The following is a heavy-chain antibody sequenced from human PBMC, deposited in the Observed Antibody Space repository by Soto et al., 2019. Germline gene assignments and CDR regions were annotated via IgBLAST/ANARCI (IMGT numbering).Heavy chain of an antibody. D-gene: IGHD3-16*01. Sequence: QVQLAQSTGEVKKPGASVRVSCKATGYTFIRYGIAWVRQAPGQGFEWMGWISPYNDHTVYAQKFQGRDTMTADTYTRTVYMNLRGLKSDDTAVYYCARGGYYDNSWGKLSHYGLDVWGQGTSVSVSS. CDR2: ISPYNDHT. J-gene: IGHJ6*02. CDR3: ARGGYYDNSWGKLSHYGLDV. CDR1: GYTFIRYG. V-gene: IGHV1-18*01.